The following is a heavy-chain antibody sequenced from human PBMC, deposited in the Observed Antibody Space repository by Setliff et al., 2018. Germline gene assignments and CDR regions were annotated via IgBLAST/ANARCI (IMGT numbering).Heavy chain of an antibody. CDR3: ARCSSWHGHYPHFNY. CDR2: GSTGKT. CDR1: GFSFSDYA. Sequence: GGSLRLSCAASGFSFSDYAMSWVRQAPRKGLEWVSGGSTGKTDYADSVKGRFTMSRDNSKNTLYLQMNRLRAEDTAIYYCARCSSWHGHYPHFNYWGQGTLVTVSS. D-gene: IGHD6-13*01. V-gene: IGHV3-23*01. J-gene: IGHJ4*02.